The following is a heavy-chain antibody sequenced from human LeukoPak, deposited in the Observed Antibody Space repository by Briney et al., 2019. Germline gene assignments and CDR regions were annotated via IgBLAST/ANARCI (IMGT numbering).Heavy chain of an antibody. CDR1: GFTFSSYG. CDR3: AKGGHYYDSSGYSY. Sequence: GRSLRLSCAASGFTFSSYGMHWVRQAPGKGLEWVAVISYDGSNKYYADSVKGRFTISRDNSKNTLYLQMNSLRAEDTAVYYCAKGGHYYDSSGYSYWGQGTLVTVSS. D-gene: IGHD3-22*01. V-gene: IGHV3-30*18. J-gene: IGHJ4*02. CDR2: ISYDGSNK.